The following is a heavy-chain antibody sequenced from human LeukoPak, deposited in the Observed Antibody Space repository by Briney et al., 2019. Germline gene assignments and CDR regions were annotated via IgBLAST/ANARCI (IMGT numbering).Heavy chain of an antibody. Sequence: PGGSLRLSCAASGFTFSSYAMSWVRQAPGKGLEWVSSISGSGGSTYNADSVKGRFTISRDNSKNTLSLQMNSLRAEDTAVYYCAKDRGGQLLNWFDPWGQGTLVTVSS. CDR3: AKDRGGQLLNWFDP. J-gene: IGHJ5*02. CDR1: GFTFSSYA. D-gene: IGHD2-2*01. V-gene: IGHV3-23*01. CDR2: ISGSGGST.